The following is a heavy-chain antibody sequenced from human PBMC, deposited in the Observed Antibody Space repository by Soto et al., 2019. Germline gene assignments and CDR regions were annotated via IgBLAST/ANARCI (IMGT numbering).Heavy chain of an antibody. CDR2: VYPSDSDV. CDR1: GYRFTSSW. CDR3: TKGATSAFAS. Sequence: VESLKISCQGSGYRFTSSWIGWVRQMPGKGLEWLGNVYPSDSDVRYSPSFEGRVTISADNSINTAYLHLLNLKASDTAIYYCTKGATSAFASWGQGTRVTVSS. V-gene: IGHV5-51*01. D-gene: IGHD3-16*01. J-gene: IGHJ4*02.